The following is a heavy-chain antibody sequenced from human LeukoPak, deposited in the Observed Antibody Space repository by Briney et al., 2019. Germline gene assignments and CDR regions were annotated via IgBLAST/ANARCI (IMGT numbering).Heavy chain of an antibody. CDR3: ASRRYSTSALDAFNI. CDR2: ISESGGST. D-gene: IGHD6-6*01. CDR1: GFTFNSYA. V-gene: IGHV3-23*01. Sequence: GGSLRLSCAASGFTFNSYAMTWVRQAPGKGLEWVSTISESGGSTYYADSVKGRFTISRDNSKNTLYLQMNGLRAEDTAVYYCASRRYSTSALDAFNIWGHGTMVTVSS. J-gene: IGHJ3*02.